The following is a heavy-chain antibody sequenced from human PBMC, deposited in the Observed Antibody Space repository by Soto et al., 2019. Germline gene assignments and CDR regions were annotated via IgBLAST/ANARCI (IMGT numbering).Heavy chain of an antibody. CDR3: ARDHVLGGEEDYYYYGMDV. J-gene: IGHJ6*02. D-gene: IGHD3-10*01. V-gene: IGHV3-30-3*01. Sequence: GGSLRLSCAASGFTFSSYAMHWVRQAPGKGLEWVAVISYDGSNKYYADSVKGRFTISRDNSKNTLYLQMNSLRAEDTAVYYCARDHVLGGEEDYYYYGMDVWGQGTTVTVSS. CDR1: GFTFSSYA. CDR2: ISYDGSNK.